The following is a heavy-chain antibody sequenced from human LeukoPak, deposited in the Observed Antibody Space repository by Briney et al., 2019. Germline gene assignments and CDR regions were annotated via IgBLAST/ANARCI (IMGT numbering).Heavy chain of an antibody. CDR3: AKDIGGGTGTTIGAFDI. J-gene: IGHJ3*02. V-gene: IGHV3-9*03. CDR2: ISWNSGSI. D-gene: IGHD1/OR15-1a*01. CDR1: GFTFDDYA. Sequence: LRLSCAASGFTFDDYAMHWVRQAPGKGLEWVSGISWNSGSIGYADSVKGRFTISRDNAKNSLYLQMNSLRAEDMALYYCAKDIGGGTGTTIGAFDIWGQGTMVTVSS.